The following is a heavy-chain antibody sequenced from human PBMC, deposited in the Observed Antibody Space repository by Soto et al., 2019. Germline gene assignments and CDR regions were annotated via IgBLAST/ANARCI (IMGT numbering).Heavy chain of an antibody. J-gene: IGHJ4*02. Sequence: QVQLVQSGAEVKKPGSSVKVSCKASGGTFSSYAISWVRQAPGQGLEWMGGIIPIFGTANYAQKFQGRVTITADKSTSTDYMELSSLRSEDTAVYYCASTSLSYYYDSSGYPSYYFDYWGQGTLVTVSS. CDR3: ASTSLSYYYDSSGYPSYYFDY. CDR1: GGTFSSYA. V-gene: IGHV1-69*06. D-gene: IGHD3-22*01. CDR2: IIPIFGTA.